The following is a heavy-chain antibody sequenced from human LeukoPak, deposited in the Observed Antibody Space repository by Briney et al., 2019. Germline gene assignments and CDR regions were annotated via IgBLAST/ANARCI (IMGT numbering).Heavy chain of an antibody. CDR2: IYYDGSA. CDR1: GGSITSSSHY. V-gene: IGHV4-39*02. D-gene: IGHD3-10*01. Sequence: SETLSLTCTVSGGSITSSSHYWGWIRQPPGKGLQWLGLIYYDGSAYYNLSLKSRLTISIDTSKSQFSLQLSSVTAADTAVYYCARDFTMVRGVMRFDPWGQGTLVTVSS. J-gene: IGHJ5*02. CDR3: ARDFTMVRGVMRFDP.